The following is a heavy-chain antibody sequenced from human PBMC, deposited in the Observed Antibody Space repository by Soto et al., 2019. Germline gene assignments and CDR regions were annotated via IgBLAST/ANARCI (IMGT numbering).Heavy chain of an antibody. CDR1: GYTFTSYD. J-gene: IGHJ5*02. D-gene: IGHD4-17*01. CDR3: ARGVKYGAYSRWFDP. V-gene: IGHV1-8*01. CDR2: MNPNSGNT. Sequence: QVQLVQSGAEVKKPGASVKVSCKASGYTFTSYDINWVRQATGQGLEYLGWMNPNSGNTGYVQKVQGRGTLTRDTSISTAYMELSSLRSEDTAVYFCARGVKYGAYSRWFDPWGQGTLVTVSS.